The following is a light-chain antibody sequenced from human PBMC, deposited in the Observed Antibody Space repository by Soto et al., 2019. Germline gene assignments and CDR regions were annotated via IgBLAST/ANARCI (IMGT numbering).Light chain of an antibody. CDR2: QVT. V-gene: IGLV2-8*01. J-gene: IGLJ1*01. CDR1: INDVGGYNY. Sequence: QSVLTQAPSASGSPAQSVTISCAGTINDVGGYNYVSWYQQHPGKVPQLMIYQVTKRPSGVPDRFSASKSDTTASLTISGLQAEDEGDYYCMSYAGGNRFVFGTGTKVTFL. CDR3: MSYAGGNRFV.